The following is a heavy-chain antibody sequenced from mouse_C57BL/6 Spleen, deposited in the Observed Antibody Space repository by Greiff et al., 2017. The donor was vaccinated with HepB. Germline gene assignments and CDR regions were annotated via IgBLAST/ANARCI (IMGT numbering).Heavy chain of an antibody. D-gene: IGHD1-1*01. CDR2: INPNNGGT. V-gene: IGHV1-18*01. Sequence: DVKLQESGPELVKPGASVKIPCKASGYTFTDYNMDWVKQSHGKSLEWIGDINPNNGGTIYNQKFKGKATLTVDKSSSTAYMELRSLTSEDTAVYYCARVTTGVATSPAMDYWGQGTSVTVSS. CDR1: GYTFTDYN. J-gene: IGHJ4*01. CDR3: ARVTTGVATSPAMDY.